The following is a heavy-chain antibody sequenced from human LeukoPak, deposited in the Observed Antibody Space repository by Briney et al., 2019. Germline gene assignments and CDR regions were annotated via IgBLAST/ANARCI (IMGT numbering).Heavy chain of an antibody. J-gene: IGHJ4*02. CDR2: INDDGSDA. V-gene: IGHV3-7*01. CDR1: GFTFSSYW. CDR3: AREAVAARRYYFDY. D-gene: IGHD6-6*01. Sequence: GSLRLSCAASGFTFSSYWMTWVRQAPGKGLEWVANINDDGSDANYVDSVKGRFTVSRDNAKNSLYLQMNSLRAEDTAVYYCAREAVAARRYYFDYWGQGTLVTVSS.